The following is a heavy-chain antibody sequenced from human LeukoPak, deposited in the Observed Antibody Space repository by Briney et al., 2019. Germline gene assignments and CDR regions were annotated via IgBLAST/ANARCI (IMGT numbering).Heavy chain of an antibody. CDR3: ARAILTASGFVWHFDL. Sequence: SETLSLTCTVSGGSISSGSYYWTWIPQYPGKGLEWIGYTHYSGSDYNNPSPKSRVTISVDTSKSQFSLKLNSVTAAATAVYFCARAILTASGFVWHFDLWGRGTLVTVSS. CDR2: THYSGSD. V-gene: IGHV4-31*03. D-gene: IGHD3-3*01. J-gene: IGHJ2*01. CDR1: GGSISSGSYY.